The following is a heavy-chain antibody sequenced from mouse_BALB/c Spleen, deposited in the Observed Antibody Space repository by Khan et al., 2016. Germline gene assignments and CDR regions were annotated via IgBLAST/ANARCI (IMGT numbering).Heavy chain of an antibody. CDR3: ARDDVDSYAMDY. V-gene: IGHV5-17*02. CDR2: ISGGSSNI. D-gene: IGHD2-12*01. CDR1: GFTFNIFG. J-gene: IGHJ4*01. Sequence: EVELVESGGGLVQPGGSRKLSCAASGFTFNIFGMNWVRQAPEKGLEWVAYISGGSSNIYYADTVKGRFTISRDNPENTLFLQMTSLRSEDTAMYYGARDDVDSYAMDYWGQGTSVTVSS.